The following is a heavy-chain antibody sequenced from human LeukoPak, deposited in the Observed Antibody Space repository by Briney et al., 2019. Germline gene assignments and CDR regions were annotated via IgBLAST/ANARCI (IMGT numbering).Heavy chain of an antibody. CDR2: ISGSGGST. CDR3: AKDASTWSRLPGWKDY. V-gene: IGHV3-23*01. CDR1: GLTFSSYA. D-gene: IGHD3-3*01. Sequence: PGGSLRLSCAASGLTFSSYAMSWVRQAPGKGLEWVSAISGSGGSTYYADSVKGRFTISRDNSKNTLYLQMNSLRAGDTAVYYCAKDASTWSRLPGWKDYWGQGTLVTVSS. J-gene: IGHJ4*02.